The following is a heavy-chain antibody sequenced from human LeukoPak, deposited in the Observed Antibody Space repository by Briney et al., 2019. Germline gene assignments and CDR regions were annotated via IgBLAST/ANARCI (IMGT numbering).Heavy chain of an antibody. CDR2: ISGGGGTT. CDR1: GFTFSNYA. V-gene: IGHV3-23*01. CDR3: ARDTYDSSDYHFYYMDV. Sequence: GGSLRLSCAASGFTFSNYAMSWVRQAPGKRLEWVSAISGGGGTTYYADSVKGRFTISRDNSKNTLYLRMNSLRAEDTALYFCARDTYDSSDYHFYYMDVWGKGTTVTVSS. J-gene: IGHJ6*03. D-gene: IGHD3-22*01.